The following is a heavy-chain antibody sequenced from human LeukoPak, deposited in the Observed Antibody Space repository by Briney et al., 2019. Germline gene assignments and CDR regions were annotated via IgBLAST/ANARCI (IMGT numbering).Heavy chain of an antibody. J-gene: IGHJ4*02. Sequence: GASVKVSCKASGYTFASYGISWVRQAPGQGLEWLGWSSAYNGNTNCAQKLQGRVTMTTQTSTSTAYMELRRLRSDDPAVNYCATGITIFRVVPTHLNYWGQGTLVTVSS. CDR1: GYTFASYG. CDR3: ATGITIFRVVPTHLNY. CDR2: SSAYNGNT. V-gene: IGHV1-18*01. D-gene: IGHD3-3*01.